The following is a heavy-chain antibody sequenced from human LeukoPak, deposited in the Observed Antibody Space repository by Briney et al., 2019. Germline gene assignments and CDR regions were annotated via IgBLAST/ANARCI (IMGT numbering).Heavy chain of an antibody. J-gene: IGHJ4*02. CDR3: ARSPFGSGY. CDR1: DYPFTTSG. V-gene: IGHV1-18*04. D-gene: IGHD3-10*01. Sequence: GASVRLSCKASDYPFTTSGVSSVRQAPGRGPEWMGWIRAYNGNTKYAKKLQGRVTMTTDTSTSTAYMELRSLRSDDTAVYYWARSPFGSGYWGQGTLVTVSS. CDR2: IRAYNGNT.